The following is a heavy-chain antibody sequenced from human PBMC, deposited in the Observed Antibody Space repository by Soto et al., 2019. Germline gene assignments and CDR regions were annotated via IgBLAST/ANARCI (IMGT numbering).Heavy chain of an antibody. D-gene: IGHD6-13*01. J-gene: IGHJ6*02. CDR3: ARDLRRYSSSWYSFYYYGMDV. CDR1: GGTFSSYA. V-gene: IGHV1-69*13. Sequence: SVKVSCKASGGTFSSYAISWVRQAPGQGLEWMGGIIPIFGTANYAQKFQGRVTITADESTSTAYMELSSLRSEDTAVYYCARDLRRYSSSWYSFYYYGMDVWGQ. CDR2: IIPIFGTA.